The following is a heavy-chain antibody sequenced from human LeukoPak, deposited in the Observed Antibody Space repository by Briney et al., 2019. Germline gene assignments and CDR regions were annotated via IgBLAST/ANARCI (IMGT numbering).Heavy chain of an antibody. D-gene: IGHD1-26*01. CDR2: IYYSGST. J-gene: IGHJ4*02. V-gene: IGHV4-31*03. CDR3: ARVASGNYQYYFDY. CDR1: GGSISSGGYS. Sequence: SETLSLTCTVSGGSISSGGYSWSWIRQHPGKGLEWIGYIYYSGSTYYNPSLKSRVTISVDTSKNQFSLKLSSVTAADTAVYYCARVASGNYQYYFDYWGQGTLVTVSS.